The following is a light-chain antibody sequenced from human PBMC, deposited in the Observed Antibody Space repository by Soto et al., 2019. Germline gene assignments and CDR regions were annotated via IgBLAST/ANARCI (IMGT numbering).Light chain of an antibody. J-gene: IGKJ5*01. V-gene: IGKV1-39*01. CDR2: TAY. CDR3: KQSYNTPST. Sequence: DIQVTQSPSSLSASVGKKVTITCRASQRISVYLNWYQQKPGRAHKLLIYTAYTLQSGVQSRFSGSGSGTYFTLTIKSLQPEDFGTYYCKQSYNTPSTFGQGTRLEIK. CDR1: QRISVY.